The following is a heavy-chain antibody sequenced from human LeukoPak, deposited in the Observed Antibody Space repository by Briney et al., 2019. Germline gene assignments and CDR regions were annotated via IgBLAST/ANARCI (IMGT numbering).Heavy chain of an antibody. CDR3: ARDQGPYSSGWYVYYGMDD. Sequence: SQTLSLTCAISGDSVSSNSVTWNWIRQSPSRGLEWLGRTYYRSKWYNDYAISVKSRIIINPDTSKNQFSLQLNSVTPEDTAVYYCARDQGPYSSGWYVYYGMDDWGQGTTVTVSS. V-gene: IGHV6-1*01. CDR1: GDSVSSNSVT. J-gene: IGHJ6*02. CDR2: TYYRSKWYN. D-gene: IGHD6-19*01.